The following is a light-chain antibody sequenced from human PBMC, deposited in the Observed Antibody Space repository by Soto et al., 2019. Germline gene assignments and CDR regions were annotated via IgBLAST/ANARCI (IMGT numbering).Light chain of an antibody. CDR2: VGTGGIVG. J-gene: IGLJ3*02. CDR3: GADHGSGSNFVRV. CDR1: SGYSNYK. Sequence: QAVLTQPPSASASLGASVTLTCTLSSGYSNYKVDWYQQRPGKGPRFVMRVGTGGIVGSKGDGIPDHFSVLGSGLNRYLTIKNIQEEEESDNHCGADHGSGSNFVRVFGGGTKLTVL. V-gene: IGLV9-49*01.